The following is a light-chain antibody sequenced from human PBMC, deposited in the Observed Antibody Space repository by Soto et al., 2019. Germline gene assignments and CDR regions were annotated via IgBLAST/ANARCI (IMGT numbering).Light chain of an antibody. CDR2: DAS. J-gene: IGKJ3*01. V-gene: IGKV1-33*01. Sequence: DIQMTQSPSSLSVSVGDRVTITCQASRYIGNYLNWYQQKPGKAPKLLINDASNLETGVPSRFSGSGSGTHFTVPISSLQREHIATYCCQQSYSTPYTFGHGTKVDIK. CDR1: RYIGNY. CDR3: QQSYSTPYT.